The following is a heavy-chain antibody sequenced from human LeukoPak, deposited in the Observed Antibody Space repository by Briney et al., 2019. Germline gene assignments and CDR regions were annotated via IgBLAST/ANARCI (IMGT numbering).Heavy chain of an antibody. Sequence: GGSLRLSCAASGFTFSSYGMHWVRQAPGKGLEWVAVIWYDRSNKYYADSVKGRFTISRDNSKNTLYLQMNSLRAEDTAVYYCAKDERTYNWNLVDAFDIWGQGTMVTVSS. D-gene: IGHD1-7*01. V-gene: IGHV3-33*06. CDR2: IWYDRSNK. CDR1: GFTFSSYG. CDR3: AKDERTYNWNLVDAFDI. J-gene: IGHJ3*02.